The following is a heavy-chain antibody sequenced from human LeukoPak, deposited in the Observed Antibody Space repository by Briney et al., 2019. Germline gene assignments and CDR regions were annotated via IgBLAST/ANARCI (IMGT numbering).Heavy chain of an antibody. V-gene: IGHV1-69*05. CDR3: ARDLIKYSSSFMNWFDP. CDR2: IIPIFGTA. Sequence: ASVKVSCKASGGTFSSYAISWVRQAPGQGLEWMGRIIPIFGTANYAQKFQGRVTITTDDSTSTAYMELSSLRSEDTAVYYCARDLIKYSSSFMNWFDPWGQGTLVTVSS. D-gene: IGHD6-6*01. J-gene: IGHJ5*02. CDR1: GGTFSSYA.